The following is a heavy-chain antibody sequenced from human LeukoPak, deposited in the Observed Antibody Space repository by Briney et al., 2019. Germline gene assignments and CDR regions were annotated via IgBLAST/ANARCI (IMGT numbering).Heavy chain of an antibody. CDR1: GFTFSSYS. CDR2: ISSSSSNI. Sequence: GGSLRLSCAASGFTFSSYSMNWVRQAPGKRLEWVSSISSSSSNIYYADSVKGRFTISRYNAKNSLYLQRNSLGAEDTAVYYCARVEQLVLNYWGQGTLVTVSS. D-gene: IGHD6-13*01. CDR3: ARVEQLVLNY. V-gene: IGHV3-21*01. J-gene: IGHJ4*02.